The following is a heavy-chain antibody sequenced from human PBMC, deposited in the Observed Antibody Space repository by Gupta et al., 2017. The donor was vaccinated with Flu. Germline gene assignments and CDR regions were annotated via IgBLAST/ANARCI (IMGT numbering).Heavy chain of an antibody. CDR2: ISHSGET. CDR3: AREPLRDRYYYQYVDV. J-gene: IGHJ6*03. V-gene: IGHV4-31*03. Sequence: QVQLQASGPGLVKPSQTLSLTCTVSGGSISSDGYYWSWIRQLPGRGLEWIGYISHSGETYYNPSLMSRVTISEDTSKNQFSLRLTSVTAADTAVYFCAREPLRDRYYYQYVDVWGKGTTVTVSS. CDR1: GGSISSDGYY.